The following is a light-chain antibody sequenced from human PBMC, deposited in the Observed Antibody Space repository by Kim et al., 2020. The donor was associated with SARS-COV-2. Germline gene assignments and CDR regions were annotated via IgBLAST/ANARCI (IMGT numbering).Light chain of an antibody. V-gene: IGKV1-39*01. CDR1: QSISRY. Sequence: DIQMTQSPSSLSASVGDRVTITCRASQSISRYLNWYQQKPGKAPKLLIYGASSLQSGVPSRFSGSGSATDFTLTISSMQPEDFATYYCKQSHSIPLTFGGGTKVDIK. CDR3: KQSHSIPLT. J-gene: IGKJ4*01. CDR2: GAS.